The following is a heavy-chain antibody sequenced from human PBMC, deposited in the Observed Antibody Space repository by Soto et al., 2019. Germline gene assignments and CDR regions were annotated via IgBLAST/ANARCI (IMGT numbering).Heavy chain of an antibody. CDR1: GFTFSSYW. J-gene: IGHJ4*02. CDR3: ATLNSYGADY. Sequence: PGGSLRLSCAASGFTFSSYWMHWVRQAAGKGLVWVSQINSDGSTTTYADPVKGRFTISRDNAKNTVYLQMNSLRAEDTAVYYCATLNSYGADYWGQGTLVTVSS. D-gene: IGHD5-18*01. V-gene: IGHV3-74*01. CDR2: INSDGSTT.